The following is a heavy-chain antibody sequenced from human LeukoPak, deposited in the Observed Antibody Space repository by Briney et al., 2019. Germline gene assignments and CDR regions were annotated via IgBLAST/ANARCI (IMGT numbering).Heavy chain of an antibody. CDR1: GFTFSSYW. D-gene: IGHD2-2*01. CDR3: ARGDWCSSTSCSAGKKIFDY. CDR2: INSDGSST. Sequence: GGSLRLSCVASGFTFSSYWMHWVRHAPGKGLVWVSRINSDGSSTSYADSVKGRFTISRDNAKNTLYLQMNSLRAEDTAVYYCARGDWCSSTSCSAGKKIFDYWGQGTLVTVSS. V-gene: IGHV3-74*01. J-gene: IGHJ4*02.